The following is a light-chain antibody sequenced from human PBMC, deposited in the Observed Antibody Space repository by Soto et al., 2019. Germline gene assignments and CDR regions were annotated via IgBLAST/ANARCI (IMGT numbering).Light chain of an antibody. CDR1: QSVSSN. Sequence: EIVLTQSPATLSLSPGERATLTCRASQSVSSNLAWYQQKLGQAPRLLIYGASTRATGVPARFSGSGSGTEFTLTISSLQSEDFAAYYCQQYNVWPPWTFGQGTKVDIK. CDR3: QQYNVWPPWT. J-gene: IGKJ1*01. CDR2: GAS. V-gene: IGKV3-15*01.